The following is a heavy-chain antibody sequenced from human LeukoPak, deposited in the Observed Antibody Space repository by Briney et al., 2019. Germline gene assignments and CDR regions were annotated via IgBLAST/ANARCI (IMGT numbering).Heavy chain of an antibody. CDR3: ARDNRMTAVSAFDY. CDR1: GGSISSRY. Sequence: SETLSLTCTVSGGSISSRYWGWIRQSPGKGLEWIGYIHYNGNSNYNPSLKSRLTMSLDTSKNQFSLKLSSVTAADTAVYYCARDNRMTAVSAFDYWGQGALVTVSS. J-gene: IGHJ4*02. D-gene: IGHD6-19*01. V-gene: IGHV4-59*11. CDR2: IHYNGNS.